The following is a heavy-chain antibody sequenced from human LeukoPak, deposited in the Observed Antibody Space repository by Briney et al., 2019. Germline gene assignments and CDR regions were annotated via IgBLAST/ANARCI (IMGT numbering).Heavy chain of an antibody. J-gene: IGHJ3*02. CDR2: ISGSGGST. D-gene: IGHD4-11*01. CDR1: GFTFSSYG. CDR3: ASAAGLSKPFDI. V-gene: IGHV3-23*01. Sequence: GTLRLSCAASGFTFSSYGMSWVRQAPGKGLEWVSAISGSGGSTYYADSVKGRFTISRDNAKNSLYLQMNSLRAEDTAVYYCASAAGLSKPFDIWGQGTMVTVSS.